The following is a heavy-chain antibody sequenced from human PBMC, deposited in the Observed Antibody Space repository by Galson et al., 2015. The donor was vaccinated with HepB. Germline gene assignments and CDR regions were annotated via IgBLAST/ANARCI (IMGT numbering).Heavy chain of an antibody. Sequence: SLRLSCAASGFTLSSYWMHWVRQAPGKGLVWVSRINPDGSRTSYADSVKGQFTISRDDAKNTLYLQMNSLRAEDTAVYYCVSLLERADVAFDIWGQGTMVTVSS. CDR3: VSLLERADVAFDI. CDR1: GFTLSSYW. CDR2: INPDGSRT. V-gene: IGHV3-74*01. J-gene: IGHJ3*02. D-gene: IGHD1-1*01.